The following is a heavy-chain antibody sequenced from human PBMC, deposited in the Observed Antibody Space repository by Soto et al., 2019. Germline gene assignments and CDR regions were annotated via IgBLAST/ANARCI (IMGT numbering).Heavy chain of an antibody. Sequence: ASVKVSCKASGGTFSSYAISWVRQAPGQGLEWMGGIIPIFGTANYAQKFQGRVTITADESTSTAYMELSSLRSEDTAVYYCASGNWKQWLGPPDYWGQGTLVTVYS. CDR2: IIPIFGTA. V-gene: IGHV1-69*13. D-gene: IGHD6-19*01. CDR1: GGTFSSYA. CDR3: ASGNWKQWLGPPDY. J-gene: IGHJ4*02.